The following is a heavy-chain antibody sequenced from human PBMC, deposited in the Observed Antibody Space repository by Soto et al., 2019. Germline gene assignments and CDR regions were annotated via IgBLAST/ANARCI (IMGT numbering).Heavy chain of an antibody. Sequence: SETLSLTCSVSGGSVSSDIYYWTWIRQHPGKGPEWTGHIYYSGSTYYNPSLKSRVTISLDMSKNQFSLKLTSVSAADTAVYYCARGYDYDSGGYLFDYWGQGTLVT. D-gene: IGHD3-22*01. CDR2: IYYSGST. CDR1: GGSVSSDIYY. V-gene: IGHV4-31*03. J-gene: IGHJ4*02. CDR3: ARGYDYDSGGYLFDY.